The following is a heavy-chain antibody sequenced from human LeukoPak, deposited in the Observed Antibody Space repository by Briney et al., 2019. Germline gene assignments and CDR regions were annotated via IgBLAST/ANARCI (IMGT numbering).Heavy chain of an antibody. Sequence: GRSLRLSCAASGFTFSSYAMHWVRQAPGKGLEWVAVISYDGSNKYYADSVKGRFTISRDNSKNTLYLQMNSLRTDDTAIYYCAKGCFGELYDAFHTWGQGTMFTVAS. D-gene: IGHD3-10*01. J-gene: IGHJ3*02. CDR2: ISYDGSNK. CDR1: GFTFSSYA. CDR3: AKGCFGELYDAFHT. V-gene: IGHV3-30-3*01.